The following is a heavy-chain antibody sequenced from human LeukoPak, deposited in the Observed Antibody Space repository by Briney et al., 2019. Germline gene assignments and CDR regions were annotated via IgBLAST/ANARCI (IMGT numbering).Heavy chain of an antibody. CDR1: GYTFTGYY. CDR3: ARDKRTMVRGVIKSNWFDP. Sequence: ASVKVSCKASGYTFTGYYMHWVRQAPGQGLEWMGWINPNSGGTNYAQKFRGRVTMTRDTSISTAYMELSRLRSDDTAVYYCARDKRTMVRGVIKSNWFDPWGQGTLVTVSS. D-gene: IGHD3-10*01. V-gene: IGHV1-2*02. CDR2: INPNSGGT. J-gene: IGHJ5*02.